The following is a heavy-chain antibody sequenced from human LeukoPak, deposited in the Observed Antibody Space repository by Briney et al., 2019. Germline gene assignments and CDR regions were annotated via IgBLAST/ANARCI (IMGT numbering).Heavy chain of an antibody. D-gene: IGHD6-13*01. Sequence: PSETLSLTCAVSGYSISSGYYWGWIRQPPGKGLEWIGSIYHSGSTYYNPSLKSRVTTSVDTSKNQFSLKLSSVTAADTAVYYCARRSSSWSKFDYWGQGTLVTVSS. J-gene: IGHJ4*02. CDR2: IYHSGST. V-gene: IGHV4-38-2*01. CDR1: GYSISSGYY. CDR3: ARRSSSWSKFDY.